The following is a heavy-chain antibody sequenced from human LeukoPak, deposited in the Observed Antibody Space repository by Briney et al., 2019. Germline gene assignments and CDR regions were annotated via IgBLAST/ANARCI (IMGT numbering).Heavy chain of an antibody. CDR1: GFTFSSYA. Sequence: PGASLRLSCAGSGFTFSSYAMTWVRQAPGKGLEWVSLITGSGASTYYADSVKGRFTISRDNSKNTLYLQMNSLRAEDTAVYYCAKDLTWIQLWLPSFDYWGQGTLVTVSS. J-gene: IGHJ4*02. V-gene: IGHV3-23*01. CDR3: AKDLTWIQLWLPSFDY. D-gene: IGHD5-18*01. CDR2: ITGSGAST.